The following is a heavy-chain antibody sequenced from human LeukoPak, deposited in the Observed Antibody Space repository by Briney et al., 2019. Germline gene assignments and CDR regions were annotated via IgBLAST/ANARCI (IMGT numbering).Heavy chain of an antibody. CDR2: FDPEDGET. V-gene: IGHV1-24*01. CDR3: ATEIWFGEPRGDV. CDR1: GYNLIDYY. D-gene: IGHD3-10*01. J-gene: IGHJ6*02. Sequence: ASVKVSCKASGYNLIDYYIHWVRQAPGQGLEWMGGFDPEDGETIYAQKFQGRVTMTEDTSTDTAYMELSSLRSEDTAVYYCATEIWFGEPRGDVWGQGTTVTVSS.